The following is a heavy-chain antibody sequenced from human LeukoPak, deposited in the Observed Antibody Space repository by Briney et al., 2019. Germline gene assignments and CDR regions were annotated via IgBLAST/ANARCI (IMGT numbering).Heavy chain of an antibody. Sequence: SGGSLRLSCAASGFTFSSYSMNWVRQAPGKGLEWVSSISSSSSYIYYADSVKGRFTISRDNAKNSLYLQMNSLRAEDTAVYYCALGWEHTQNFDYWGQGTLVTVSS. D-gene: IGHD1-26*01. CDR1: GFTFSSYS. J-gene: IGHJ4*02. V-gene: IGHV3-21*01. CDR2: ISSSSSYI. CDR3: ALGWEHTQNFDY.